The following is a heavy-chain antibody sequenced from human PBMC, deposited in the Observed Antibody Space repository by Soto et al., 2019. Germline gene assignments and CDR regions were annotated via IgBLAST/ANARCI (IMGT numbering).Heavy chain of an antibody. CDR1: GGSVSNKTYY. Sequence: SETLSLTCSVSGGSVSNKTYYWSWIRQPPGKRLEWIGYVYYSETTNYNPSLKSRVTIPVDLSKNQFSLRLSSVTTADTALYYCARTTAVPNTLRSRYFFDYWGQGTLVTVSS. J-gene: IGHJ4*02. CDR2: VYYSETT. D-gene: IGHD4-17*01. CDR3: ARTTAVPNTLRSRYFFDY. V-gene: IGHV4-61*01.